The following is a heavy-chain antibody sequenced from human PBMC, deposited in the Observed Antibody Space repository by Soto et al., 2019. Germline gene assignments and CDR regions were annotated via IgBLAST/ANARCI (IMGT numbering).Heavy chain of an antibody. D-gene: IGHD3-3*01. CDR2: VHSSGIT. Sequence: SETLSLTCSVSGASVSNIIHYWSWIRQPPGKGLEWIGCVHSSGITNYSPPLKSRVTISLDTSKNQFSLRLDSLTAADTAVYYCARGLGYETLYWGRGTLVTVSS. CDR1: GASVSNIIHY. V-gene: IGHV4-61*01. CDR3: ARGLGYETLY. J-gene: IGHJ2*01.